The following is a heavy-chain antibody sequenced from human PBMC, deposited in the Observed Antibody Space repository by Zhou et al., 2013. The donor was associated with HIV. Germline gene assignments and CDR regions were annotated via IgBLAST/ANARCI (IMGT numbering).Heavy chain of an antibody. CDR1: GGTFSSYA. CDR3: ARGTIVNRAFYYYYYMDV. J-gene: IGHJ6*03. CDR2: IIPIFGTA. D-gene: IGHD2-15*01. V-gene: IGHV1-69*05. Sequence: QVQLVQSGAEVKKPGSSVKVSCKASGGTFSSYAISWVRQAPGQGLEWMGGIIPIFGTANYAQKFQGRVTITTDESTSTAYMELSSLRSEDTAVYYCARGTIVNRAFYYYYYMDVWGKGTTVTVSS.